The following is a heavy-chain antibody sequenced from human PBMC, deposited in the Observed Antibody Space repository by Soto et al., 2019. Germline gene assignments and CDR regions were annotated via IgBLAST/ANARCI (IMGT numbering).Heavy chain of an antibody. CDR3: AKFGSGGFLYYFAY. D-gene: IGHD3-10*01. V-gene: IGHV3-23*01. Sequence: LRLSCAASGFTFSSYGMSWVRQAPGKGLEWVSVISGGGGSTYYADSVKGRFTISRDNSKNILYLQMNSLRAEDTAVYYCAKFGSGGFLYYFAYWGQGTLVTVS. CDR1: GFTFSSYG. CDR2: ISGGGGST. J-gene: IGHJ4*02.